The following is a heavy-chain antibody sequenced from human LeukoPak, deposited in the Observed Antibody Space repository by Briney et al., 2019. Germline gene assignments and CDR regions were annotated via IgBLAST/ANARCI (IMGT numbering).Heavy chain of an antibody. CDR2: ISVHTGNT. Sequence: ASVKVSCKASGYSFTSYGISWVRQAPGQGLEWMGRISVHTGNTNYAQKLQGRVIMTTDTSTSTAYMELRSLRSDDTAVYYCARVRSDYGDFGNYWGQGTLVTVSS. CDR1: GYSFTSYG. CDR3: ARVRSDYGDFGNY. V-gene: IGHV1-18*04. J-gene: IGHJ4*02. D-gene: IGHD4-17*01.